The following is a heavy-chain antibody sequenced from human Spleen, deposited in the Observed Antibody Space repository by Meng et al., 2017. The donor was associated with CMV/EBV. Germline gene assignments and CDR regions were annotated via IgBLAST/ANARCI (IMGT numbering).Heavy chain of an antibody. J-gene: IGHJ4*02. CDR3: TTYFSYYFDY. Sequence: GGSLKISCAASGFTFSSYAMNWVRQAPGKGLEWVGRIKSKTDGGTTDYAAPVKGRFTISRDDSKNTLYLQMNSLKTEDTAVYYCTTYFSYYFDYWGQGTLVTVSS. V-gene: IGHV3-15*01. D-gene: IGHD2/OR15-2a*01. CDR2: IKSKTDGGTT. CDR1: GFTFSSYA.